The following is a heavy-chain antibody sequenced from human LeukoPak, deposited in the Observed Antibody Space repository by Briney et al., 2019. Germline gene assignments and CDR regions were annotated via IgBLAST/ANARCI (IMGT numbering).Heavy chain of an antibody. D-gene: IGHD6-13*01. CDR2: IWYDGGNK. V-gene: IGHV3-33*06. CDR1: GFTFSGYG. J-gene: IGHJ4*02. CDR3: AKSLYISSWYYDY. Sequence: GGSLRLSCAASGFTFSGYGMHWVRQAPGKGLEWVAVIWYDGGNKYYADSVKGRFTISRDNSKNTLYLQMNSLRAEDTAVYYCAKSLYISSWYYDYWGQGALVTVSS.